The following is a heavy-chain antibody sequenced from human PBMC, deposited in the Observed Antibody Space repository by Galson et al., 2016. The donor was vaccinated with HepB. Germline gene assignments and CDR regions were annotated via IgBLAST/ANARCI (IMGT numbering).Heavy chain of an antibody. CDR2: IFYGGIL. D-gene: IGHD6-6*01. CDR1: GDSISSSSYY. V-gene: IGHV4-39*01. J-gene: IGHJ6*02. CDR3: ARQGAVRPPYYFYGMDV. Sequence: SETLSLTCNVSGDSISSSSYYWGWIRQSPGKGLEWIGSIFYGGILYYNPSLKSRVTISVDTSKKQFSLKLRSVTAADTAVYFCARQGAVRPPYYFYGMDVWGQGTTVSVSS.